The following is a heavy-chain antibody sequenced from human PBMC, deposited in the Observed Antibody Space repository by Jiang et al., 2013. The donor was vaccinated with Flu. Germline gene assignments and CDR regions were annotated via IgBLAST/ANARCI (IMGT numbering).Heavy chain of an antibody. D-gene: IGHD2-2*01. CDR3: TSDIVVVPAAPFYGMDV. Sequence: DYAMSWFRQAPGKGLEWVGFIRSKAYGGTTEYAASVKGRFTISRDDSKSIAYLQMNSLKTEDTAVYYCTSDIVVVPAAPFYGMDVWGQGTTVTVSS. CDR1: DYA. CDR2: IRSKAYGGTT. J-gene: IGHJ6*02. V-gene: IGHV3-49*03.